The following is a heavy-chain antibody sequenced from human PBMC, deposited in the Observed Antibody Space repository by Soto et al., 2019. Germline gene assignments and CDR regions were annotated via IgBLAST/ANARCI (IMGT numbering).Heavy chain of an antibody. CDR1: GGSISSGDYY. Sequence: SETLSLTCTVSGGSISSGDYYWSWIRQPPGKGLEWIGYIYYSGSTYYNPSLKSRVAISVDTSKNQFSLKLSSVTAADTAVYYCAKTEDTAMVSFDYWGQGTLVTVSS. CDR3: AKTEDTAMVSFDY. CDR2: IYYSGST. V-gene: IGHV4-30-4*01. D-gene: IGHD5-18*01. J-gene: IGHJ4*02.